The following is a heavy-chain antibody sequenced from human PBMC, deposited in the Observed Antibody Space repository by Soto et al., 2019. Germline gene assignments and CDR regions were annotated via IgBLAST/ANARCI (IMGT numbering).Heavy chain of an antibody. D-gene: IGHD5-18*01. J-gene: IGHJ4*02. V-gene: IGHV4-30-4*01. CDR1: GGSISSGDYY. Sequence: SETLSLTCTVSGGSISSGDYYWSWIRQPPGKGLEWIGYIYYSGSTYYNPSLKSRVTISVDTSKNQFSLKLSSVTATDTAVYYCARERRDSYGIGFWGQGTLVTVSS. CDR3: ARERRDSYGIGF. CDR2: IYYSGST.